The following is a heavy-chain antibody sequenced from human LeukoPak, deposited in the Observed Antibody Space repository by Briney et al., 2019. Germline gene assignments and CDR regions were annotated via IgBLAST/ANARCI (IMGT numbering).Heavy chain of an antibody. CDR2: ISSSSSTT. Sequence: GGSLRLSCAASGFTFSSYSMNWVRQAPGKGLEWVSYISSSSSTTYYADSVKGRFTISRDNSKNTLYLQMNSLRAEDTAVYYCARASLHGGFDYWGQGTLVTVSS. CDR3: ARASLHGGFDY. V-gene: IGHV3-48*01. D-gene: IGHD3-10*01. J-gene: IGHJ4*02. CDR1: GFTFSSYS.